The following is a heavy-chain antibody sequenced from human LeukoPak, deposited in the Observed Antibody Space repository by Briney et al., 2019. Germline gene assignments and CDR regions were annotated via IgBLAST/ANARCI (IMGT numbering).Heavy chain of an antibody. Sequence: ASVKVSCKASGYTFTSYYMHWVRQAPGQGLEWMGWINPNSGGTNYAQKFQGRVTMTRDTSISTAYMELSRLRSDDTAVYYCARTYSGYDSELDYWGQGTLVTVSS. CDR1: GYTFTSYY. V-gene: IGHV1-2*02. CDR3: ARTYSGYDSELDY. J-gene: IGHJ4*02. D-gene: IGHD5-12*01. CDR2: INPNSGGT.